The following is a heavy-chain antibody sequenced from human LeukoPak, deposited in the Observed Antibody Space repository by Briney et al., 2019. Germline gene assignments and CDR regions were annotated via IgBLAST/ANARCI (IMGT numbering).Heavy chain of an antibody. V-gene: IGHV1-2*04. CDR1: GYTFTGYY. Sequence: ASVKVSCKASGYTFTGYYMHWVRQAPGQGLEWMGWINPNSGGTNYAQKFQGWVTMTRDTSISTAYMELSRLRSDDTAAYYCARYLRGRGIAGTPDAFDIWGQGTMVTVSS. J-gene: IGHJ3*02. CDR3: ARYLRGRGIAGTPDAFDI. CDR2: INPNSGGT. D-gene: IGHD6-13*01.